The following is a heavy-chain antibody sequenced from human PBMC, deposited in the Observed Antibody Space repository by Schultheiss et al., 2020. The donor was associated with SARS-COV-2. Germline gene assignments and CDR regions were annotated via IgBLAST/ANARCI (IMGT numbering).Heavy chain of an antibody. CDR2: ISSSSSYI. CDR3: AKGTYYYDSSGYRPFDY. CDR1: GFTSSSYS. J-gene: IGHJ4*02. V-gene: IGHV3-21*04. Sequence: GESLKISCAASGFTSSSYSMNWVRQAPGKGLEWVSSISSSSSYIYYADSVKGRFTISRDNAKNSLYLQMNSLRAEDTALYYCAKGTYYYDSSGYRPFDYWGQGTLVTVSS. D-gene: IGHD3-22*01.